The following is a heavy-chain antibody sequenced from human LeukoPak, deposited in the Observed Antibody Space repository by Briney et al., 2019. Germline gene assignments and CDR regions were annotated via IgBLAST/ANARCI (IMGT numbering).Heavy chain of an antibody. D-gene: IGHD3-10*01. CDR3: ASAVGEYGSGSYYNDGY. V-gene: IGHV3-21*01. Sequence: PGGSLRLSCAASGFTFSSYSMNWVRQAPGKGLEWVSSTSSSSSYIYYADSVKGRFTISRDNAKNSLYLQMNSLRAEDTAVYYCASAVGEYGSGSYYNDGYWGQGTLVTVSS. J-gene: IGHJ4*02. CDR2: TSSSSSYI. CDR1: GFTFSSYS.